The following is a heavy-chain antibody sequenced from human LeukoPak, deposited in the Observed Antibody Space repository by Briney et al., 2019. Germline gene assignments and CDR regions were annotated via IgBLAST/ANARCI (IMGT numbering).Heavy chain of an antibody. CDR3: AIRDGLWWPLDY. Sequence: PGGSLRLSCAASGFTFSSYAMSWVRQAPGKGLEWVSAISGSGGSTYYADSGKGRFTISRDNSKNTLYLQVNSPRAEDSAVFYCAIRDGLWWPLDYWGQGTLVTVSS. D-gene: IGHD4/OR15-4a*01. CDR2: ISGSGGST. J-gene: IGHJ4*02. V-gene: IGHV3-23*01. CDR1: GFTFSSYA.